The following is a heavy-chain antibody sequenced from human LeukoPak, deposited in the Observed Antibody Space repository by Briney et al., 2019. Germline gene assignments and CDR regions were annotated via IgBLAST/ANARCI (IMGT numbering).Heavy chain of an antibody. CDR2: IIPIFGTA. D-gene: IGHD2-15*01. V-gene: IGHV1-69*13. CDR1: GGTFSSYA. CDR3: ASQGMVARNVDY. J-gene: IGHJ4*02. Sequence: GASVKVSCKASGGTFSSYAISWVRQAPGQGLEWMGGIIPIFGTANYAQKFQGRVTITADESTSTAYMELSSLRSEDTAVYYCASQGMVARNVDYWGQGTLVTVSS.